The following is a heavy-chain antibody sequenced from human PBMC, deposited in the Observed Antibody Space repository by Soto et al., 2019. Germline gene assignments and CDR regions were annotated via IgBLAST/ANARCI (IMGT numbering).Heavy chain of an antibody. V-gene: IGHV4-4*02. D-gene: IGHD3-3*01. CDR3: ARDFRFLEWTYYGMDV. CDR1: GGSISSSNW. J-gene: IGHJ6*02. Sequence: QVQLQESGPGLVKPSGTLSLTCAVSGGSISSSNWWSWVRQPPGKGLEWIGEIYHSGSTNYNPSLKSRVNISVDKSKNQVSLNLSSVTAADTAVYYCARDFRFLEWTYYGMDVWGQGTTVTVSS. CDR2: IYHSGST.